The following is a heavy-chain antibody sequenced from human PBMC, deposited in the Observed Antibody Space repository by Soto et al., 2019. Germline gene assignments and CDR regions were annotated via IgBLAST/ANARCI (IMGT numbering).Heavy chain of an antibody. Sequence: EVQLWESGGGLVQPGGSLRLSCVASGFTFSDYGMSWVRQAPGKGLEWVAGITVFGGGTYNADSVEGRFTISRDNSKRTVYMKVNSLRPEDRAIYYCGKGHSTTFGVYHYFGMDVWGHGTTVTVSS. CDR1: GFTFSDYG. D-gene: IGHD2-2*01. CDR2: ITVFGGGT. CDR3: GKGHSTTFGVYHYFGMDV. J-gene: IGHJ6*02. V-gene: IGHV3-23*01.